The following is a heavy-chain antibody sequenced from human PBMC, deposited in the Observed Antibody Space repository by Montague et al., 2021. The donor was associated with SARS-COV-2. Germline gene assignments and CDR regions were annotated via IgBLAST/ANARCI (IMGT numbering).Heavy chain of an antibody. CDR3: ARAQNICFIANCVNYFDL. CDR1: GGSIRSYY. CDR2: VHYIGST. J-gene: IGHJ4*02. V-gene: IGHV4-59*01. D-gene: IGHD1-1*01. Sequence: SETLSLTCEVSGGSIRSYYWSWIRQSPGKGLEWIGYVHYIGSTKYNPSLKTRVTLSLDTPKNHFSLRLNSVTAADTAVYYCARAQNICFIANCVNYFDLWGLGALVSVSS.